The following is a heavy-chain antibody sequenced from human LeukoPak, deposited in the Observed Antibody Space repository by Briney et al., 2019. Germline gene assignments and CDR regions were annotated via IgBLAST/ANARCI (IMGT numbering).Heavy chain of an antibody. CDR1: GYTFTGYY. CDR2: INPNSGGT. V-gene: IGHV1-2*02. J-gene: IGHJ4*02. CDR3: ARGHCGGDCYPFDY. Sequence: ASVNVSCTASGYTFTGYYMHWVRQAPGQGLEWMGWINPNSGGTNYAQKFQGRVTMTRDTSISTAYMELSRLRSDDTAVYYCARGHCGGDCYPFDYWGQGTLVTVSS. D-gene: IGHD2-21*02.